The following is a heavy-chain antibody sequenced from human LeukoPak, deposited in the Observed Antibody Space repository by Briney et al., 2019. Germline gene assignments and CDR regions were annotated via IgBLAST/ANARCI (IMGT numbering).Heavy chain of an antibody. Sequence: SETLSLTCTVSGGSISSGDYFWSWIRQPPGKGLEWIGYIYYSGGTNYNPSLKSRVTISVDTSKNQFSLKLSSVTAADTAVYYCARAYPGATFDYWRQGTLVTVSS. CDR1: GGSISSGDYF. V-gene: IGHV4-61*08. CDR3: ARAYPGATFDY. J-gene: IGHJ4*02. D-gene: IGHD3-16*01. CDR2: IYYSGGT.